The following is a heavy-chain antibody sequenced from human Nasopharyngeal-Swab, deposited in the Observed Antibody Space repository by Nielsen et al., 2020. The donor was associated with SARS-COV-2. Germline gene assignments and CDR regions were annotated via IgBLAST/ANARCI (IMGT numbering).Heavy chain of an antibody. J-gene: IGHJ6*03. CDR1: GFTFGDYA. V-gene: IGHV3-49*03. CDR3: SRSSWAYYYYMDV. CDR2: IRSKAYGGTT. Sequence: GESLKISCTASGFTFGDYAMSWFRQAPGKGLEWVGFIRSKAYGGTTEYAASVKGRFTISREDSKSIAYLQMNSLKTEDTAVYYCSRSSWAYYYYMDVWGKGTTVTVSS. D-gene: IGHD6-6*01.